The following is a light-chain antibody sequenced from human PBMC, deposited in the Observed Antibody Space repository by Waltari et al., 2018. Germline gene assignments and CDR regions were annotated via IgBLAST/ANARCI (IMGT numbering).Light chain of an antibody. CDR1: SSNVGGYNY. V-gene: IGLV2-11*01. J-gene: IGLJ3*02. CDR2: DVS. Sequence: QSALTQPRSVSGSPGQSVTISCTGTSSNVGGYNYVSWYQQYPGTAPKLIIFDVSKRPSGVPDRFSGSKSGNTASLTISGLQAEDEADCHCCSYAGTYTWVFGGGTKLTVL. CDR3: CSYAGTYTWV.